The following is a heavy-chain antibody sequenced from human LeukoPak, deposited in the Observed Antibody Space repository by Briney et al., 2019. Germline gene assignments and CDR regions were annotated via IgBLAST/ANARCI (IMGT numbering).Heavy chain of an antibody. V-gene: IGHV3-64D*06. D-gene: IGHD2-2*02. CDR2: ISSNGGST. J-gene: IGHJ4*02. CDR3: ARWGNVAAAIGLENYYFDY. Sequence: PGGSLRLSCSASGFTFSRYAMHWVRQAPGKGLEYVSAISSNGGSTYYADSVKGRFTISRDNSRNTLHLQMSSLRVEDTAVYYCARWGNVAAAIGLENYYFDYWGQGTLVTVSS. CDR1: GFTFSRYA.